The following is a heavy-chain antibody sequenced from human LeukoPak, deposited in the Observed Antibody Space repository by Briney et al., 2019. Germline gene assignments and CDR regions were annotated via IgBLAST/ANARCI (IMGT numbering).Heavy chain of an antibody. Sequence: GGSLRLSCAASGFTFSSYGMHWVRQAPGKGLEWVAVISYDGSNKYYADSVKGRFTISRDNSKNTLYLQMNSLRAEDTAVYYCAKEGGDYGDYEGADYWGQGTLVTVSS. CDR3: AKEGGDYGDYEGADY. D-gene: IGHD4-17*01. CDR1: GFTFSSYG. J-gene: IGHJ4*02. CDR2: ISYDGSNK. V-gene: IGHV3-30*18.